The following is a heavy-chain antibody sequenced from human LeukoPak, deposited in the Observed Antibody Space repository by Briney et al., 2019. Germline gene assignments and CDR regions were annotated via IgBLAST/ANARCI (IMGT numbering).Heavy chain of an antibody. D-gene: IGHD3-16*01. CDR2: ISRSGSTI. V-gene: IGHV3-48*01. CDR3: AREELGSSLGFDP. CDR1: GFTFSSYT. Sequence: GGSLRLSCAASGFTFSSYTMNWVRQAPGKGLEWVSYISRSGSTIYYADSVKGRFTISRDNSKNTLYLQMNSLRAEDTAVYYCAREELGSSLGFDPWGQGTLVTVSS. J-gene: IGHJ5*02.